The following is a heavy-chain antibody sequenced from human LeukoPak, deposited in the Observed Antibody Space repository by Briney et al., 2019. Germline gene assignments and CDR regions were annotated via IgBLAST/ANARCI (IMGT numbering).Heavy chain of an antibody. D-gene: IGHD3-22*01. V-gene: IGHV3-23*01. J-gene: IGHJ4*02. Sequence: GGSLRLSCAASGFTFSSYAMSWVRQAPGKGLERVSAISGSGGSTYYADSVKGRFTISRDNSKNTLYLQMNSLRAEDTAVYYCAKDLPGYYDSSGYYYWGQGTLVTVSS. CDR1: GFTFSSYA. CDR3: AKDLPGYYDSSGYYY. CDR2: ISGSGGST.